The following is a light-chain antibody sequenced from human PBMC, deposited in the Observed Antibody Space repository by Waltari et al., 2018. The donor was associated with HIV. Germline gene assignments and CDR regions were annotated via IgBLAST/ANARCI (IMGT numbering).Light chain of an antibody. CDR3: QSADSGGTSVL. V-gene: IGLV3-25*03. J-gene: IGLJ2*01. Sequence: HELTQPPPVSVSPGQTASIACFGRDLTSQPGNWFRRTAGQAPAFVTYNDNERPLGIPERISGSRSGTVVTLTITGVQAEDEADYYCQSADSGGTSVLFGGGTKLTVL. CDR2: NDN. CDR1: DLTSQP.